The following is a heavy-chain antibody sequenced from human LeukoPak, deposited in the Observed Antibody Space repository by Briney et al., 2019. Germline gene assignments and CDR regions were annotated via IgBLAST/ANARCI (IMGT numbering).Heavy chain of an antibody. V-gene: IGHV3-7*01. CDR3: ARDDPYCSSTSCSPGFDY. CDR1: GFTFSTYW. D-gene: IGHD2-2*01. CDR2: IKPDGSEK. Sequence: GGSLRLSCAASGFTFSTYWMTWVRQAPGKGLEWVANIKPDGSEKNYIDSVKGRFTISRDNAKNSLSLQMNSLRAEDTAVYYCARDDPYCSSTSCSPGFDYWGQGTLVTVSS. J-gene: IGHJ4*02.